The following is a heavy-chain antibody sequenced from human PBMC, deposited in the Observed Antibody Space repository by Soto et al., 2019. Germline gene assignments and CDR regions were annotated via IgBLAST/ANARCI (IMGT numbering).Heavy chain of an antibody. CDR3: ARGCSGGSSCSMDYYYYGMDV. V-gene: IGHV5-51*01. CDR2: IYPGDSDT. D-gene: IGHD2-15*01. J-gene: IGHJ6*02. Sequence: PGESLKISCKGSGYSFTSYWIGWVRQMPGKGLGWMGIIYPGDSDTRYSPSFQGQVTISADKSISTAYLQWSSLKASDTAMYYCARGCSGGSSCSMDYYYYGMDVWGQGTTVTVSS. CDR1: GYSFTSYW.